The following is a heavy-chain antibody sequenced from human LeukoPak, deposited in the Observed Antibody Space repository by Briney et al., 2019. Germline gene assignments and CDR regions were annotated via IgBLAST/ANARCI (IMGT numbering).Heavy chain of an antibody. Sequence: GGSLRLSCAASGFTFSSFAMSWVRQAPGKGLEWVSGIRDSGGDTYLADSVKGRFTISRDNSKNTLYLQMNSLRAEDTAVYYCARGADSGNYQGHWYFDLWGRGTLVTVSS. D-gene: IGHD1-26*01. CDR3: ARGADSGNYQGHWYFDL. CDR2: IRDSGGDT. V-gene: IGHV3-23*01. CDR1: GFTFSSFA. J-gene: IGHJ2*01.